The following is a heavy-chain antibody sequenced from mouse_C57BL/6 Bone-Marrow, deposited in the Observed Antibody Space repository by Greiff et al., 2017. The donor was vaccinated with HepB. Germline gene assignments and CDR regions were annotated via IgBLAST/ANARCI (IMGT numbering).Heavy chain of an antibody. V-gene: IGHV1-5*01. Sequence: EVKLQQSGTVLARPGASVKMSCKTSGYTFTSYWMHWVKQRPGQGLEWIGAIYPGNSDTSYNQKFKGKAKLTAVTSASTAYMELSSLTNEDSAVYYCTREGVYYGNYVGWFAYWGQGTLVTVSA. CDR1: GYTFTSYW. J-gene: IGHJ3*01. D-gene: IGHD2-1*01. CDR2: IYPGNSDT. CDR3: TREGVYYGNYVGWFAY.